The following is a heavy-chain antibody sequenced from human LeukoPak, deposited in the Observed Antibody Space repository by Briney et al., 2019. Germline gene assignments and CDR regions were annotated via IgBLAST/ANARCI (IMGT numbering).Heavy chain of an antibody. CDR2: INHSGST. J-gene: IGHJ4*02. Sequence: SETLSLTCAVYGGSFSGYYWSWIRQPPGKGLEWVGEINHSGSTNYNPSLKSRVTISVDTSKNQFSLKLSSVTAADTAVYYCARGKIAAAGGGLDYWGQGTLVTVSS. CDR3: ARGKIAAAGGGLDY. V-gene: IGHV4-34*01. D-gene: IGHD6-13*01. CDR1: GGSFSGYY.